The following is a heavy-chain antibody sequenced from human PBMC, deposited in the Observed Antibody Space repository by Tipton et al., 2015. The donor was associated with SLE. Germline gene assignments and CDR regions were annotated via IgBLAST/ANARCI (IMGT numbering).Heavy chain of an antibody. J-gene: IGHJ3*02. CDR3: ARPNQVEWLGPFGI. CDR2: ISDSGST. D-gene: IGHD6-19*01. V-gene: IGHV4-4*02. CDR1: GGSISRSNW. Sequence: TLSLTCAVSGGSISRSNWWSWIRQPPGKGLEWIGEISDSGSTSYNPSLKSLFTISVDKSKNQFSLKLRSGTAADTAVYYCARPNQVEWLGPFGIWGQGLLVIVSS.